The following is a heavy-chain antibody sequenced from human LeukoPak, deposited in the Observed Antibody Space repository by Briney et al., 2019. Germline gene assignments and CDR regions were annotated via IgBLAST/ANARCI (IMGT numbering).Heavy chain of an antibody. D-gene: IGHD6-19*01. CDR1: GGSISSYY. V-gene: IGHV4-4*07. CDR3: ARAPRIAVAPRVGDAFDI. J-gene: IGHJ3*02. CDR2: IYTSGST. Sequence: SETLSLTCTVCGGSISSYYWSWIRQPAGKGLEWIGRIYTSGSTNYNPSLKSRVTMSVDTSKNQFSLKLSSVTAADTAVYYCARAPRIAVAPRVGDAFDIWGQGTMVTVSS.